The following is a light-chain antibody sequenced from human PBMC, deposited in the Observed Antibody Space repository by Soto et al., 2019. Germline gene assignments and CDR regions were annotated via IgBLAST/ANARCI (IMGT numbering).Light chain of an antibody. Sequence: EIVMTQSPATLSVSPGERATLSCRASQSVSINLAWYQQKPGQAPRLLIYGASTRATGFPDRFSGSGSGTDFTLTINSLQSEDSAVYYCPQYNDWPPVTFGGGTKVDIK. CDR3: PQYNDWPPVT. V-gene: IGKV3-15*01. J-gene: IGKJ4*01. CDR1: QSVSIN. CDR2: GAS.